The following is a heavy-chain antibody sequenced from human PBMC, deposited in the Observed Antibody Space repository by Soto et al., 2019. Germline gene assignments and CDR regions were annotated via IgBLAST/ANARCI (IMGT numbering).Heavy chain of an antibody. D-gene: IGHD3-10*01. CDR3: VRSRSGAVADSFDL. CDR2: VSKEGSVK. CDR1: GFTFSRHA. J-gene: IGHJ4*02. V-gene: IGHV3-30-3*01. Sequence: GGSLRLSCEGSGFTFSRHALHWVRQAPGKGLEWVAVVSKEGSVKYWIESVKGRFTLSRDNSKNTVYLEMNSLRPEDTGVYYCVRSRSGAVADSFDLWGQGTLVTVSS.